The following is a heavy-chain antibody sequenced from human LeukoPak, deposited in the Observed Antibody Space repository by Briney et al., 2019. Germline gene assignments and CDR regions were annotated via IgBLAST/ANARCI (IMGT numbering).Heavy chain of an antibody. Sequence: SETLSLTCTVSGGSISSYYWSWIRQPPGKGLEWIGSIYHSGSTYYNPSLKSRVTISVGTSKNQFSLKLSSVTAADTAVYYCARDRRGYSGYEIDYWGQGTLVTVSS. J-gene: IGHJ4*02. CDR1: GGSISSYY. V-gene: IGHV4-38-2*02. D-gene: IGHD5-12*01. CDR2: IYHSGST. CDR3: ARDRRGYSGYEIDY.